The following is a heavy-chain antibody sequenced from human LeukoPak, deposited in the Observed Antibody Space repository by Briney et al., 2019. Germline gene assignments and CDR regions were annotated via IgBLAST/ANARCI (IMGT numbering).Heavy chain of an antibody. V-gene: IGHV3-48*01. D-gene: IGHD5-12*01. CDR3: ARDNAGYDY. J-gene: IGHJ4*02. CDR2: ITRSSSPI. CDR1: GFTFSDYA. Sequence: GGSLRLSCAASGFTFSDYAMSWVRQAPGKGLEWLSYITRSSSPIYYADSVKGRFTTSRDNAKNSLYLQMNNLRAEDTAVYYCARDNAGYDYWGQGTLVTVSS.